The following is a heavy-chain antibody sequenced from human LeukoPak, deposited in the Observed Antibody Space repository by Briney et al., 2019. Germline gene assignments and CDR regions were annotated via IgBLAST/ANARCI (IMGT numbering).Heavy chain of an antibody. CDR3: AKDRYSSGWYRGGNFDY. D-gene: IGHD6-19*01. CDR2: ISGSGGST. J-gene: IGHJ4*02. CDR1: GFTFSSYA. Sequence: GGSLRLSCAASGFTFSSYAMSWVRQAPGKGLEWVSAISGSGGSTYYADSVKGRFTISRDNSKNTLHLQMNSLRAEDTAVYYCAKDRYSSGWYRGGNFDYWGQGTLVTVSS. V-gene: IGHV3-23*01.